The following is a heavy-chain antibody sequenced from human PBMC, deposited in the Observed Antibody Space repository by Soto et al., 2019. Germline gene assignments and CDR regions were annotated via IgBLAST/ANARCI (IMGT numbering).Heavy chain of an antibody. Sequence: QAQLVQSGAEVKKPGASVKVSCKASGYTFTGYDINWVRQATGQGLEWMGWMNPNSGNTGYAQNFKGRVTMTRDNSITTAYRELTSLRDDDSAVYYCAGEKVGTTGIEFWGQGTLVTVSS. V-gene: IGHV1-8*01. CDR1: GYTFTGYD. D-gene: IGHD1-26*01. J-gene: IGHJ4*02. CDR2: MNPNSGNT. CDR3: AGEKVGTTGIEF.